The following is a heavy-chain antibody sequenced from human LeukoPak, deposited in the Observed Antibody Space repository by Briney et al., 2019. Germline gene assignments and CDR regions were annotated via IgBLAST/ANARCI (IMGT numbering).Heavy chain of an antibody. J-gene: IGHJ3*02. D-gene: IGHD1-26*01. Sequence: ASVKVSCKASGYTFTSYGISWVRQAPGQGLEWMGWISAYNGNTNYARKLQGRVTMNTDTSTSTAYMELRSLRSDDTAVYYCARLGVGATLGAFDIWGQGTMVTVSS. CDR1: GYTFTSYG. CDR3: ARLGVGATLGAFDI. CDR2: ISAYNGNT. V-gene: IGHV1-18*01.